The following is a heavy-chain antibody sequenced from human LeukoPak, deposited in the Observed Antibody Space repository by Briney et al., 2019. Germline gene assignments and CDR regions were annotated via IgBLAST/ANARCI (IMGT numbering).Heavy chain of an antibody. Sequence: GGSLRLSCAASGFTFSSSWMHWVRQAPGKGLVWVSRISNVGSSTNYADSVKGRFTISRDNAKNTLYLQMNSLRAEDTAVYYCARDYLGWFDPWGQGTLVTVSS. J-gene: IGHJ5*02. V-gene: IGHV3-74*01. CDR1: GFTFSSSW. CDR3: ARDYLGWFDP. CDR2: ISNVGSST.